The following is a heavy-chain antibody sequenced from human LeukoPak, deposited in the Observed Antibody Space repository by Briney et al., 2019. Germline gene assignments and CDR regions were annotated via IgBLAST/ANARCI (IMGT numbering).Heavy chain of an antibody. Sequence: PGGSLRLSCSVSEITFSDFWMNWVRQAPGKGLEWVASIKKDGSGEYYVDSVRGRFTISRDNAQNSLYLQMNSLRDEDTAVYYCASGLYADYDWGRGTLVTVSS. CDR1: EITFSDFW. V-gene: IGHV3-7*01. J-gene: IGHJ4*02. CDR3: ASGLYADYD. CDR2: IKKDGSGE. D-gene: IGHD4-17*01.